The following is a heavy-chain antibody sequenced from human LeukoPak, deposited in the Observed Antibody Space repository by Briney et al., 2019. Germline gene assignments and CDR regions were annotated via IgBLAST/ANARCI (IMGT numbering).Heavy chain of an antibody. Sequence: GGTLRLSCAASGFTFSSHGMNWVRQAPGKGLEWVSGISGSGVITYYADSVKGRFTISRDNSKNTLDLQMNSLRAEDTAVYYCAKDDAWVRYQDWGQGTLVTVSS. J-gene: IGHJ4*02. CDR1: GFTFSSHG. CDR2: ISGSGVIT. CDR3: AKDDAWVRYQD. D-gene: IGHD5-12*01. V-gene: IGHV3-23*01.